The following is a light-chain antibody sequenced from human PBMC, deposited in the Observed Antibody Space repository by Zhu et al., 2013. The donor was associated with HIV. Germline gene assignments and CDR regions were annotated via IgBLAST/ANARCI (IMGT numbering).Light chain of an antibody. Sequence: QSALTQPASVSGSPGQSITISCTGTSSDVGGYNYVSWYQQHPGKAPKLMIYEVSYRPSGVSNRFSGSKSGNTASLTISGLQTEDEADYYCSSYTTSSTAIFGGGTKLTV. CDR1: SSDVGGYNY. V-gene: IGLV2-14*01. CDR3: SSYTTSSTAI. J-gene: IGLJ2*01. CDR2: EVS.